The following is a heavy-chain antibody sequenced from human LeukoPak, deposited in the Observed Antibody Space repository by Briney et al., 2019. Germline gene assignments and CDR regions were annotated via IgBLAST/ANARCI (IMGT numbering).Heavy chain of an antibody. CDR3: ARDGYSYGTLYYYYYMDV. CDR2: ISGSGGST. D-gene: IGHD5-18*01. J-gene: IGHJ6*03. V-gene: IGHV3-23*01. Sequence: GGSLRLSCAASKFTFSSFSTSWVRQAPGKGLEWVSAISGSGGSTYYADSVKGRFTISRDNSKNTLYVQMNSLRGEDTAVYYCARDGYSYGTLYYYYYMDVWGKGTTVTVSS. CDR1: KFTFSSFS.